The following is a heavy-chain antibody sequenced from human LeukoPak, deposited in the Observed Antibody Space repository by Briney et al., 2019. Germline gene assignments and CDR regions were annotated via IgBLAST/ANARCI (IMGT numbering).Heavy chain of an antibody. Sequence: SETLSLTCGVSGGSFSGHYWTWLRQTPGKGLEWVGEINHGGVTNYNPSLKSRVSISIDTSTNEISLNISSVTAADTGIYYCARGRNWQTFYHYYMDVWGKGATVTVS. J-gene: IGHJ6*03. CDR2: INHGGVT. CDR3: ARGRNWQTFYHYYMDV. CDR1: GGSFSGHY. V-gene: IGHV4-34*01. D-gene: IGHD1-14*01.